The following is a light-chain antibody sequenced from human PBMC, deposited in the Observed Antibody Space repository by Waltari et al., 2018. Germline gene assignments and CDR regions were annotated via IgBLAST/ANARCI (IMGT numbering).Light chain of an antibody. CDR2: KAS. J-gene: IGKJ5*01. CDR1: RNIIRY. V-gene: IGKV1-5*03. Sequence: DIQMTQSPSTLSASVGDRVTITCRASRNIIRYLAWYQQKPGRAPKLLIYKASSLESGVPSRFSGSGSGTEFTLTISSLEPDDFATYFCQQYDSEITFGQGTRLEIK. CDR3: QQYDSEIT.